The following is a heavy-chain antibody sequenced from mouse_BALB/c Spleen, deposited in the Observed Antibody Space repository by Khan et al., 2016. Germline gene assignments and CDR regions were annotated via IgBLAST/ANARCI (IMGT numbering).Heavy chain of an antibody. CDR3: ARGGTGTKGPFAD. V-gene: IGHV3-2*02. CDR1: GYSITSDYA. CDR2: KSYSGST. Sequence: EVQLQESGPGLVKPSQSLSLTCTVTGYSITSDYAWNWIRQFPGNKLEWMGYKSYSGSTSYNPSLQSRISITRDTSKNQFFLQLNSVTTEDTATYYCARGGTGTKGPFADWCQGTLVTVSA. D-gene: IGHD4-1*01. J-gene: IGHJ3*01.